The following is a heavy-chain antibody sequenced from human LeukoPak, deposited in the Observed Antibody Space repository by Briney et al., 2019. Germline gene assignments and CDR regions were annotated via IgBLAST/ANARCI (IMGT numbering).Heavy chain of an antibody. D-gene: IGHD2/OR15-2a*01. CDR3: ARAQYVIVGPRGGDAFDI. CDR1: GGSVSSYY. CDR2: IYYSGST. V-gene: IGHV4-59*02. J-gene: IGHJ3*02. Sequence: PSETLSLTCTVSGGSVSSYYWSWIRQPPGKGLEWIGYIYYSGSTNYNPSLKSRVTISVDTSKNQFSLKLSSMTAADTAVYYCARAQYVIVGPRGGDAFDIWGQGTMVTVSS.